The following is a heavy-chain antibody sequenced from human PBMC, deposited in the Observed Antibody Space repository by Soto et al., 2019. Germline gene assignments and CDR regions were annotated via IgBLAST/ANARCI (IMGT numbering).Heavy chain of an antibody. CDR1: GGSISGYY. V-gene: IGHV4-59*01. CDR3: AKGSFRSGGYYSDFDY. D-gene: IGHD3-10*01. J-gene: IGHJ4*02. Sequence: SETLSLTCTVSGGSISGYYWNWIRQPPGKGLEWIAYIYYTGSTNYNPSLESRVTISVDTAKNQFSLKLSSVTAADTAVYYCAKGSFRSGGYYSDFDYWGQGTLVTVSS. CDR2: IYYTGST.